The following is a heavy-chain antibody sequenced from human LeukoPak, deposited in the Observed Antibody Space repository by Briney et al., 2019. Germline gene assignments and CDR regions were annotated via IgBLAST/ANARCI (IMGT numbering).Heavy chain of an antibody. V-gene: IGHV4-31*03. CDR2: IYYSGST. CDR1: GGSISGYY. D-gene: IGHD3-10*01. Sequence: PSETLSLTCTVSGGSISGYYWSWIRQHPGKGLEWIGYIYYSGSTYYNPSLKSRVTTSVDTSKNQFSLKLSSVTAADTAVYYCAREDSGFFDYWGQGTLVTVSS. J-gene: IGHJ4*02. CDR3: AREDSGFFDY.